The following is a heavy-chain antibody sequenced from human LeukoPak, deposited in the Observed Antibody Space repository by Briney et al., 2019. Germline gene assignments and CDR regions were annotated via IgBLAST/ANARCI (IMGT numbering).Heavy chain of an antibody. CDR3: ARGVIDDTASLACDY. CDR1: GFTFSSYA. D-gene: IGHD5-18*01. Sequence: GGSLRLSCAASGFTFSSYAMSWVRQAPGKGLEWVSAISGSGGSTYYADSVKGRFTISRDNSKNTLYLQMNSLRAEDTAVYYCARGVIDDTASLACDYWGQGTLVTVSS. J-gene: IGHJ4*02. CDR2: ISGSGGST. V-gene: IGHV3-23*01.